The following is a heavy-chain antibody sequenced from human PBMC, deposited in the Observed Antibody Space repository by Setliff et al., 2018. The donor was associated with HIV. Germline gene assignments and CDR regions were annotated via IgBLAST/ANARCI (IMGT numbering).Heavy chain of an antibody. J-gene: IGHJ2*01. Sequence: SETLSLTCTVSGGSFSSYYWSWIRQPAGKGLEWIGRIYTSGSTNYNPSLKSRVTMSVDASKNQFSLKLSSVTAADTAVYYCARDKRYYYDSSIYWYFDLWGRGTLVTVLL. D-gene: IGHD3-22*01. CDR3: ARDKRYYYDSSIYWYFDL. V-gene: IGHV4-4*07. CDR1: GGSFSSYY. CDR2: IYTSGST.